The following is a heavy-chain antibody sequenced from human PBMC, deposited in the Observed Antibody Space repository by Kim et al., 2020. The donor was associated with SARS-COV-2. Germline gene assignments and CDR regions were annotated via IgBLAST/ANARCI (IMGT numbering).Heavy chain of an antibody. CDR1: GFTFSDYY. V-gene: IGHV3-11*01. D-gene: IGHD3-10*01. CDR3: ARSALDYGFAPYYFDY. CDR2: ISSSGSTI. Sequence: GGSLRLSCAASGFTFSDYYMSWIRQAPGKGLEWVSYISSSGSTIYYADSVKGRFTISRDNAKNSLYLQMNSLRAEDTAVYYCARSALDYGFAPYYFDYWGQGTLVTVSS. J-gene: IGHJ4*02.